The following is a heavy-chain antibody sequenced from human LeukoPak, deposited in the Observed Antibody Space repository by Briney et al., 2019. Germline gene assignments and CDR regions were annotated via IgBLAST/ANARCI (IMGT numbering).Heavy chain of an antibody. CDR3: AKGPSRSGSYYSDVDY. Sequence: GGSLRLSCAASGFTFSSYGMHWVRQAPGKGLEWVAFIWYDGSNKYYADSVKGRFTISRDNSKNTLYLQMNSLRAEDTAVYYCAKGPSRSGSYYSDVDYWGQGTLVTVSS. CDR2: IWYDGSNK. V-gene: IGHV3-30*02. J-gene: IGHJ4*02. D-gene: IGHD3-10*01. CDR1: GFTFSSYG.